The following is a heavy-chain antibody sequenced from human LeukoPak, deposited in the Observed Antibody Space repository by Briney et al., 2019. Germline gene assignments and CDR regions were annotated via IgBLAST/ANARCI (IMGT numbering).Heavy chain of an antibody. D-gene: IGHD3-10*01. Sequence: ASVKVSCKASGGTFSSCAISWVRQAPGQGLEWMGWINPNSGGTNYAQKFQGRVTMTRDTSISTAYMELSRLRSDDTAVYYCARDLFGGYYGSGSGPPYYYYGMDVWGQGTTVTVSS. J-gene: IGHJ6*02. CDR3: ARDLFGGYYGSGSGPPYYYYGMDV. CDR1: GGTFSSCA. V-gene: IGHV1-2*02. CDR2: INPNSGGT.